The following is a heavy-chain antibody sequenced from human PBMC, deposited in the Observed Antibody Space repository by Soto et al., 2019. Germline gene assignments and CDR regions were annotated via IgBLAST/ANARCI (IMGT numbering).Heavy chain of an antibody. Sequence: SETLSLTCTVSGGSISSGDYYWSWIRQPPGKGLEWIGYIYYSGSTYYNPSLKSRVTISVDTSKNQFSLKLSSVTAADTAVYYCARDRSPPSGHHYYYYYGMDVWGQGTTVTVSS. J-gene: IGHJ6*02. D-gene: IGHD2-15*01. CDR1: GGSISSGDYY. CDR2: IYYSGST. CDR3: ARDRSPPSGHHYYYYYGMDV. V-gene: IGHV4-30-4*02.